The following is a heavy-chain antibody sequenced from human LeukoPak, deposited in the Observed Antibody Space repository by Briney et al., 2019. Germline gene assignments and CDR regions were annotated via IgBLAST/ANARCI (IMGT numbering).Heavy chain of an antibody. D-gene: IGHD3-10*01. CDR1: GFIFSSFW. CDR3: GRGMRDYYGLDY. Sequence: GGSLRLSCAAPGFIFSSFWMHWVRQVPGKGLVWVSHINSDGRKTDYADSVRGRFTISRDNTKNTLYLQMNRLTVEDTAVYYCGRGMRDYYGLDYWGQGILVTVSS. V-gene: IGHV3-74*01. CDR2: INSDGRKT. J-gene: IGHJ4*02.